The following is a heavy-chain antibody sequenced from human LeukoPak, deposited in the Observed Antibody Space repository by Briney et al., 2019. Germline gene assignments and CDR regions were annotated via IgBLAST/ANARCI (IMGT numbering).Heavy chain of an antibody. J-gene: IGHJ4*02. D-gene: IGHD5-12*01. Sequence: SETLSLTCSVSGYSISNGYHWGWIRQPPGKGLEWIGSIYHSGSTSYNPSHKSRVTISVDTSKNQFSLKLTSVAAADTAMYYCARVYSGYDQYFDYWGQGTLVTVSS. CDR1: GYSISNGYH. CDR2: IYHSGST. CDR3: ARVYSGYDQYFDY. V-gene: IGHV4-38-2*02.